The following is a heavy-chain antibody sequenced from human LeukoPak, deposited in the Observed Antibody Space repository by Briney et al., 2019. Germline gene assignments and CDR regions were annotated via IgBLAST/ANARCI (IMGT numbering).Heavy chain of an antibody. Sequence: GESLKISCETSGYSFTTYWIGWVCQMPGTGLEWVGAIYPDDSDVRYSPSFQGQVIISADKSIRTAYLQWSSLKASDTAMYYCARQRGASGTINYFDPWGQGTLVTVSS. V-gene: IGHV5-51*01. CDR3: ARQRGASGTINYFDP. J-gene: IGHJ5*02. CDR1: GYSFTTYW. CDR2: IYPDDSDV. D-gene: IGHD3-10*01.